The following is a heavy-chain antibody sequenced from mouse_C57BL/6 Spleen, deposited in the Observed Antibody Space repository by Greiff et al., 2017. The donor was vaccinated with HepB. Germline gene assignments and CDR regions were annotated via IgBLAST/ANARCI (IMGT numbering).Heavy chain of an antibody. V-gene: IGHV2-4*01. CDR3: AKMGGYYAMDY. Sequence: VMLVESGPGLVQPSQSLSITCTVSGFSLTSYGVHWVRQPPGKGLEWLGVIWSGGSTDYNAAFISRLSISKDNSKSQVFFKMNSLQADDTAIYYCAKMGGYYAMDYWGQGTSVTVSS. CDR1: GFSLTSYG. D-gene: IGHD4-1*01. J-gene: IGHJ4*01. CDR2: IWSGGST.